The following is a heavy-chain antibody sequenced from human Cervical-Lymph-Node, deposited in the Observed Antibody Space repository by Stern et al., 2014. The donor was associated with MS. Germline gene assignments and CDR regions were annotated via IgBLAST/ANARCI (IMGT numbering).Heavy chain of an antibody. V-gene: IGHV4-4*02. CDR1: GGSISSSNW. D-gene: IGHD3-10*01. CDR2: IYHSGST. CDR3: ASGVGSYYIPDY. Sequence: QLQLQESGPGLVKPSGTLSLTCAVSGGSISSSNWWSWVRQPPGKGLEWIGEIYHSGSTNYNPSLKSRVTISADKSNNQFSLKLSSVTAADTAVYYCASGVGSYYIPDYWGQGTLVTVSS. J-gene: IGHJ4*02.